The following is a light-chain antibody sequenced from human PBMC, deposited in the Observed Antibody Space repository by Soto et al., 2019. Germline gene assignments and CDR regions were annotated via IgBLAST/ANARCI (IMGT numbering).Light chain of an antibody. CDR3: CSYTVSGTYV. J-gene: IGLJ1*01. Sequence: QSVLSQPASVSVSPGQSITISCTGTSSDVGGYNYVSWYQQHPGKAPKLMIYAVSNRPSGVSNRFSGSKSGNTATLTISGLQAEDEADYYCCSYTVSGTYVFGTGTKVTVL. CDR1: SSDVGGYNY. V-gene: IGLV2-14*01. CDR2: AVS.